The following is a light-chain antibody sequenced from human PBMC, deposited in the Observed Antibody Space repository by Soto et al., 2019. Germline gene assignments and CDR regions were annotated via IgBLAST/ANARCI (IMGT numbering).Light chain of an antibody. CDR1: STDVGAYNY. CDR3: SSYAGSNSFV. CDR2: EVT. V-gene: IGLV2-8*01. Sequence: QSALTQPPSASGSPGQSVTISCTGTSTDVGAYNYVSWYQQRPGKAPKLMIFEVTKRPSGVPDRFSGSKSGNTASLTVSGVQADDEDDYYCSSYAGSNSFVFGTGTKLTVL. J-gene: IGLJ1*01.